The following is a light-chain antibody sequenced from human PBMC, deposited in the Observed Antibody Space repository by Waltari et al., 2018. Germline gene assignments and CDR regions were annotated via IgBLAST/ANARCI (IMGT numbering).Light chain of an antibody. CDR3: AAWDDSLNGVI. CDR2: YDD. CDR1: SSNTGNHA. J-gene: IGLJ2*01. Sequence: QFVLTQPPSVSEAPRQRVTIPCSGSSSNTGNHADTWYQQVPGKPPKLLIYYDDLLPSGVSDRFSGSKSGTSASLAISGLQSEDEAEYYCAAWDDSLNGVIFGGGTKVTDL. V-gene: IGLV1-36*01.